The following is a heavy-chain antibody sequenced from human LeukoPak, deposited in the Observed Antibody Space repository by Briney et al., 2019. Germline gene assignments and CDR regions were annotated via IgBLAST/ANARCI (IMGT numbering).Heavy chain of an antibody. CDR2: IKSKTDGGTT. J-gene: IGHJ4*02. V-gene: IGHV3-15*01. CDR3: TTEIHYYDSCGYYYFDY. D-gene: IGHD3-22*01. CDR1: GFTFSNAW. Sequence: GGSLRLSCAASGFTFSNAWMSWVRQAPGKGLEWVGRIKSKTDGGTTDYAAPVKGRFTISRDDSKNTLYLQMNSLKTEDTAVYYCTTEIHYYDSCGYYYFDYWGQGTLVTVSS.